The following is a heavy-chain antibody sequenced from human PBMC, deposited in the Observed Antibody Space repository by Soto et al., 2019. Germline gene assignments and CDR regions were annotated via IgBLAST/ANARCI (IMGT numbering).Heavy chain of an antibody. D-gene: IGHD2-21*02. V-gene: IGHV3-7*01. Sequence: EVQLVESGGGLVQPGGSLRLSCAVSGFSFSSHWMSWVRQAPGKGLEWVAILKGDGSERYYVDSVTGRFTISRDNAKDSVYLQMNSLGAEDTAVYYCARHPNRDHGGNSGFFDYWGQGTPVTVSS. CDR2: LKGDGSER. CDR1: GFSFSSHW. J-gene: IGHJ4*02. CDR3: ARHPNRDHGGNSGFFDY.